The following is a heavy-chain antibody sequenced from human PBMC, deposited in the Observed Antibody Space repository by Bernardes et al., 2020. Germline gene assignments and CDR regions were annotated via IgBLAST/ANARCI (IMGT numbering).Heavy chain of an antibody. V-gene: IGHV4-39*01. D-gene: IGHD2-21*01. CDR3: ARLPLGKIILWFNYVDV. CDR2: IYYSGST. CDR1: GGSISSSSYY. J-gene: IGHJ6*03. Sequence: SETLSLTCTVSGGSISSSSYYWGWIRQTPGKGLEWLGSIYYSGSTYYNPSLKSRVTISVATSKNQFYLKVSSVTAADTAVYYCARLPLGKIILWFNYVDVWGKGTTVTVSS.